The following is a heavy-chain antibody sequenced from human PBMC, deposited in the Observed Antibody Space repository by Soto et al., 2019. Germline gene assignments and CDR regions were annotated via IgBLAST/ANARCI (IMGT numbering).Heavy chain of an antibody. CDR3: AKPHYGDYVPFDS. V-gene: IGHV3-23*01. Sequence: EVQLLESGGGLVQPGGSLRLSCAASAFSFSSYAMSWVRRAPGKGLEWVSSMSAGAVSTFYADSVKGRFTTSRDISKNTLYLQMNSLRAEDTPVYYCAKPHYGDYVPFDSWGQGTLVTVSS. J-gene: IGHJ4*02. CDR1: AFSFSSYA. D-gene: IGHD4-17*01. CDR2: MSAGAVST.